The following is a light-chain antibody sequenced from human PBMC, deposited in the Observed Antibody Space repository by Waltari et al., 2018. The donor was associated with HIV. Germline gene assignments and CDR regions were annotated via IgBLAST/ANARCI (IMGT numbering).Light chain of an antibody. V-gene: IGLV6-57*02. J-gene: IGLJ3*02. CDR1: IGRLASNY. Sequence: NLILTQPHSVSESPGTTVTISCPGSIGRLASNYVQWYQQRPGSAPTTVIFEDNQRSSGVPDRFSGSIDSSSNSASLTISRLKTEDEADYYCQSFDGITAVFGGGTKLTVL. CDR2: EDN. CDR3: QSFDGITAV.